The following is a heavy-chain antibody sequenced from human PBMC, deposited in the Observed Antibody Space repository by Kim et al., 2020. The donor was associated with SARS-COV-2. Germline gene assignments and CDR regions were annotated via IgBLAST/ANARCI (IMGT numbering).Heavy chain of an antibody. D-gene: IGHD3-22*01. J-gene: IGHJ3*02. CDR3: AREIVLARFGAFDI. CDR2: IHYTGST. Sequence: SETLSLTCSVSGDSITKGGYYWSWVRQLPEKGLEWMGYIHYTGSTYYNPSLKSRVFMSVDTSKNQFSLELNSVTAADTAVYYCAREIVLARFGAFDIWG. V-gene: IGHV4-31*03. CDR1: GDSITKGGYY.